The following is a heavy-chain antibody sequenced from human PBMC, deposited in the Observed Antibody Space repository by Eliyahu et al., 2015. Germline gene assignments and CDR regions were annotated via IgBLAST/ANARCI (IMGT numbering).Heavy chain of an antibody. CDR1: GFTFSSSA. CDR3: AKVTDSNESGSGIFDW. J-gene: IGHJ4*02. CDR2: ISRSGGST. V-gene: IGHV3-23*01. D-gene: IGHD3-22*01. Sequence: EVQLLESGGGLVQPGGSLRFSCAASGFTFSSSAMGWVRQAPGKGLEWVSLISRSGGSTYYADSVKGRLTISRDNSKNTLYLEMNSLRAEDTAIYYCAKVTDSNESGSGIFDWWGQGTLLTVSS.